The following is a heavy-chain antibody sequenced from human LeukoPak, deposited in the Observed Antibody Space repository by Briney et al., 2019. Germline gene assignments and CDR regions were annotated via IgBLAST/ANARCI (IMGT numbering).Heavy chain of an antibody. D-gene: IGHD4-17*01. V-gene: IGHV4-39*01. J-gene: IGHJ4*02. CDR1: GGSISSSSYY. CDR3: ARGRGYDTETKEFDY. Sequence: SETLSLTCTVSGGSISSSSYYWGWIRQPPGKGLEWIGSIYYSGSTYYNPSLKSRVTISVDTSKNQFSLKLSFVTAADTAVYYCARGRGYDTETKEFDYWGQGTLVTVSS. CDR2: IYYSGST.